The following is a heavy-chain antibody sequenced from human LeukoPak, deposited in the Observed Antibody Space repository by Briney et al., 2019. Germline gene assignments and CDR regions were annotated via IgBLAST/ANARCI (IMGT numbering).Heavy chain of an antibody. CDR3: ATTLNIATPGHL. J-gene: IGHJ4*02. Sequence: PGGSLRLSCAASGLTFSKYSMTWVRQAPGKGLEWVSFIDTSSTTMYYTDSVKGRFTISRDNAKNSVYLQMSSLRAEDTGVYYCATTLNIATPGHLWGQGALVTVSS. CDR2: IDTSSTTM. CDR1: GLTFSKYS. V-gene: IGHV3-48*04. D-gene: IGHD6-13*01.